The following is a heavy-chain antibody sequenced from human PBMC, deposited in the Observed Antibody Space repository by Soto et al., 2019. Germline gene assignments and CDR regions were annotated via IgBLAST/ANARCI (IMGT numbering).Heavy chain of an antibody. CDR2: IYYSGST. J-gene: IGHJ4*02. CDR1: GGSISSSSYY. V-gene: IGHV4-39*01. Sequence: SETLSLTCTVSGGSISSSSYYWGWIRQPPGKGLEWIGSIYYSGSTYYNPSLKSRVTISVDTSKNQFSLKLSSVTAADTAVYYCATKIAVAALYLDYGGQGTVVTVAS. CDR3: ATKIAVAALYLDY. D-gene: IGHD6-19*01.